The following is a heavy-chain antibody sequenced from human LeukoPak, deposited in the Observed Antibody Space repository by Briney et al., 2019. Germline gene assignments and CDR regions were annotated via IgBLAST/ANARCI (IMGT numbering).Heavy chain of an antibody. J-gene: IGHJ3*02. D-gene: IGHD5-24*01. CDR2: IRSKAHSCAT. V-gene: IGHV3-73*01. CDR3: TRPPRNDYNDAFDI. Sequence: PGGSLKLSCAASGFTFSGSSMHWVRQASGKGLEWVGRIRSKAHSCATAYAASVKGRFTISGDDSKNAAYLQMNSLKSDDTAVYYCTRPPRNDYNDAFDIWGQGTMVTVSS. CDR1: GFTFSGSS.